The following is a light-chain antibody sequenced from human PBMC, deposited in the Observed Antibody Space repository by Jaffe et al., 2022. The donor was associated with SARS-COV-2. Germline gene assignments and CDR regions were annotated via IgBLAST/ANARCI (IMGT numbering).Light chain of an antibody. Sequence: EVVMTQSPATLSVSPGESATLSCRASHNIYNNLAWYQQKPGQAPRLLIYGASTRATGIPTRFSGSGSGTEFTLTISSLRSEDFAVYYCQQYNNWPPSTFGGGTKVEIK. CDR3: QQYNNWPPST. V-gene: IGKV3-15*01. CDR2: GAS. J-gene: IGKJ4*01. CDR1: HNIYNN.